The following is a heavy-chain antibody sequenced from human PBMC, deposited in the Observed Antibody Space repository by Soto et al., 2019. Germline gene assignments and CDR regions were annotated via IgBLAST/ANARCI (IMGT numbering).Heavy chain of an antibody. D-gene: IGHD4-4*01. Sequence: GASVKVSCKTSGGSFSNYAISWVRQAPGQGLEWMGAIIPMFGTANYAQMFQGRVTITADESTNTAYMEVSSLRPEDSAVYYCARGATVTREYFYGMDVWGQGTTVTVS. CDR1: GGSFSNYA. CDR3: ARGATVTREYFYGMDV. V-gene: IGHV1-69*13. J-gene: IGHJ6*02. CDR2: IIPMFGTA.